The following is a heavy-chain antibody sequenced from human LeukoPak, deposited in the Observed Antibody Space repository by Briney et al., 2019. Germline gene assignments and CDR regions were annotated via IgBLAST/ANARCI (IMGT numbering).Heavy chain of an antibody. D-gene: IGHD1-1*01. CDR3: ARDDDIADAFDI. Sequence: ASETLSLTCTASGGSISSYYWSWIRQPPGKGLEWIGYIYYSGSTNYNPSLKSRVTISVDTSKNQFSLKLSSVTAADTAVYYCARDDDIADAFDIWGQGTMVTVSS. CDR1: GGSISSYY. V-gene: IGHV4-59*01. CDR2: IYYSGST. J-gene: IGHJ3*02.